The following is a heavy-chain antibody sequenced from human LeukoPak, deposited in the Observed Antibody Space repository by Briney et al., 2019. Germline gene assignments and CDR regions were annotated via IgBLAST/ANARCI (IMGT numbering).Heavy chain of an antibody. CDR3: AKDYDILTGSEY. D-gene: IGHD3-9*01. CDR1: GFTFSSYA. Sequence: PGGSLRLSCAASGFTFSSYAMGWVRQAPGKGLERVSAISGSSGSTYYADSVKGRFTISRDNSKNTLYLQMNSLRAEDTAVYYCAKDYDILTGSEYWGQGTLVTVSS. J-gene: IGHJ4*02. CDR2: ISGSSGST. V-gene: IGHV3-23*01.